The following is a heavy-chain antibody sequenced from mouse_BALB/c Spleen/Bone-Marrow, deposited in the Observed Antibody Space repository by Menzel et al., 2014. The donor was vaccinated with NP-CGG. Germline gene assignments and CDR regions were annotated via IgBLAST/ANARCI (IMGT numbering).Heavy chain of an antibody. D-gene: IGHD2-14*01. Sequence: EVQLVESGAELVRPGALVKLSCKASGFNIKDYYMHWVKQWPEQGLEWIGWIDPENGNTIYDPKFQGKASITADTSSNTAYLQLSSLTSEDTAVYYCVAYYRYEYYFDYWGQGTTLTVSS. J-gene: IGHJ2*01. V-gene: IGHV14-1*02. CDR2: IDPENGNT. CDR1: GFNIKDYY. CDR3: VAYYRYEYYFDY.